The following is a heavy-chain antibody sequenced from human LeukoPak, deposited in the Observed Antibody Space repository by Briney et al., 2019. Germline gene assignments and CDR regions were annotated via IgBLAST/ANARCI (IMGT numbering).Heavy chain of an antibody. CDR3: ATIRRGSIYGYFDL. CDR1: GASMSTHY. CDR2: LLDSWRT. Sequence: PSGTLSLTCTVSGASMSTHYWSWLRQPPGKGLEWIGYLLDSWRTKDNPSLQSRVTLSAGTSKNQFSLRLTSVTAADTAVYYCATIRRGSIYGYFDLWGQGILVTVSS. V-gene: IGHV4-59*11. D-gene: IGHD5-18*01. J-gene: IGHJ4*02.